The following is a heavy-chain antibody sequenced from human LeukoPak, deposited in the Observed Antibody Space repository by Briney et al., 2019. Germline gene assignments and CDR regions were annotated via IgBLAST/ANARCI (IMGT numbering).Heavy chain of an antibody. J-gene: IGHJ5*02. CDR3: ARPVGYCSGGSCYSSWFDP. CDR1: GGSFSGYY. CDR2: INHSGST. V-gene: IGHV4-34*01. D-gene: IGHD2-15*01. Sequence: SETLSLTCAVYGGSFSGYYWSWIRQPPGKGLEWIGEINHSGSTNYNPSLKSRVTISVDTSKNQFSLKLSSVTAADTAVYYCARPVGYCSGGSCYSSWFDPWGQGTLVTVSS.